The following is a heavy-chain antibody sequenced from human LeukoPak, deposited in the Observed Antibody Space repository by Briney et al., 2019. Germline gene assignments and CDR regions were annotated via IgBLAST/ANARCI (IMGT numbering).Heavy chain of an antibody. Sequence: PSETLSLTCTVSGCSISSGYYWGWIRQPPGKGLEWIGSIYHSGSTYYNPSLKGRVTISVDTSKNQFSLKLSSVTAADTAVYYCASSPEPYYYDSSGPVDYYYYYMDVWGKGTTVTVSS. CDR1: GCSISSGYY. J-gene: IGHJ6*03. CDR2: IYHSGST. CDR3: ASSPEPYYYDSSGPVDYYYYYMDV. V-gene: IGHV4-38-2*02. D-gene: IGHD3-22*01.